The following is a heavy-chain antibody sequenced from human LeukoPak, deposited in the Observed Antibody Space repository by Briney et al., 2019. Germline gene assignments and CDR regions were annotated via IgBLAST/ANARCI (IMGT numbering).Heavy chain of an antibody. Sequence: ASVKVSCKASGYTFTGYYMHWVRQAPGQGLEWMGWINPNSGGTNYAQKFQGRVTMTRDTSISTAYMELSRQRSDDTAVYYCARDSRLMVRGVSHFDYWGQGTLVTVSS. J-gene: IGHJ4*02. CDR2: INPNSGGT. D-gene: IGHD3-10*01. CDR1: GYTFTGYY. CDR3: ARDSRLMVRGVSHFDY. V-gene: IGHV1-2*02.